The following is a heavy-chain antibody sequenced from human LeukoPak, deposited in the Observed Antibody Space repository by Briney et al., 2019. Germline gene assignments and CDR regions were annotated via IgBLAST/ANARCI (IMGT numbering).Heavy chain of an antibody. Sequence: PGGSLRLSRAASGFTFSSYSMNWVRQAPGKGLEWVSSISSSSSYIYYADSLKGRFTISRDNAKNSLYLQMNSLRAEDTALYYCAKDTSMVRGVIDYWGQGTLVTVSS. CDR2: ISSSSSYI. V-gene: IGHV3-21*04. CDR3: AKDTSMVRGVIDY. J-gene: IGHJ4*02. CDR1: GFTFSSYS. D-gene: IGHD3-10*01.